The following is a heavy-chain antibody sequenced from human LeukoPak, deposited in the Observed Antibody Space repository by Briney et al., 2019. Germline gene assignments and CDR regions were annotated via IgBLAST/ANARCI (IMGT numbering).Heavy chain of an antibody. CDR1: GFTFSSYS. V-gene: IGHV3-21*01. J-gene: IGHJ4*02. Sequence: PGGSLRLSCAASGFTFSSYSMNWVRQAPGKGLEWVSSISSSSSYIYYADSVKGRFTISRDNAKNSLYLQMNSLRAEDTAVYCCARSRSGYAPAPWGQGTLVTVSS. D-gene: IGHD5-12*01. CDR2: ISSSSSYI. CDR3: ARSRSGYAPAP.